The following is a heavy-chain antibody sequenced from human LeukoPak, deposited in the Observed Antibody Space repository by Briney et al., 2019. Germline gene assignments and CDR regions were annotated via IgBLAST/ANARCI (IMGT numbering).Heavy chain of an antibody. CDR2: IDSSGSS. D-gene: IGHD5-12*01. V-gene: IGHV4-39*02. Sequence: SETLSLTCTVSGGSISNTNWGWIRQPPGKGLEWIGNIDSSGSSHYNPSLRSRATISVDTSKSHFSLKLTSVTAADTALYYCARLIGYGGLYFYYYMDVWGKGTTVAVSS. CDR1: GGSISNTN. CDR3: ARLIGYGGLYFYYYMDV. J-gene: IGHJ6*03.